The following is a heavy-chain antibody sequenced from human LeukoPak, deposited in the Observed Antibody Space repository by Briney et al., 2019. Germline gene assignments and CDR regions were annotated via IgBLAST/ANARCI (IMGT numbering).Heavy chain of an antibody. V-gene: IGHV3-74*01. Sequence: GGSLRLSCAASGFTFSSYWMHWVRQAPGKGLVWVSRINSDGSSTSYVDSVKGRFTISRDNAKNTLYLQMNSLRAEDTAVYYCARDRGYSRFDYWGQGTLVTVSS. J-gene: IGHJ4*02. CDR2: INSDGSST. CDR1: GFTFSSYW. D-gene: IGHD5-18*01. CDR3: ARDRGYSRFDY.